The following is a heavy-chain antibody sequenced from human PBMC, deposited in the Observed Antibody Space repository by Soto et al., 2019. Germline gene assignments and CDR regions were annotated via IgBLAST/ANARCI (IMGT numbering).Heavy chain of an antibody. CDR1: GYNFTTDG. V-gene: IGHV1-18*01. D-gene: IGHD6-19*01. J-gene: IGHJ4*02. CDR2: ISAYNGNT. Sequence: ASVKVSCKASGYNFTTDGISWVRQAPGQAIEWMGWISAYNGNTNYAQKLQGRVTMTTDTSTSTAYMELRSLRSDDTAVYYCARDGHLGYSSGWSPYWGQGTLVTVSS. CDR3: ARDGHLGYSSGWSPY.